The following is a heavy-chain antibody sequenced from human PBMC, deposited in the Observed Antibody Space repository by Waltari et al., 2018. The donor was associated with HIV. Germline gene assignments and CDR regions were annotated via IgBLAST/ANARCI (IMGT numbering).Heavy chain of an antibody. J-gene: IGHJ6*02. CDR2: INPNSGGT. CDR1: GYTFTGYY. V-gene: IGHV1-2*06. D-gene: IGHD4-17*01. CDR3: ARVTTVTGDSYFYYGMDV. Sequence: QVQLVQSGAEVRKPGAPVKVSCKASGYTFTGYYLHWVRQAPGQGLEWMGRINPNSGGTNYAQKFQARVTMTRDTSIGAAYMELSSLRPNDTAVYYCARVTTVTGDSYFYYGMDVWGQGTTVTVSS.